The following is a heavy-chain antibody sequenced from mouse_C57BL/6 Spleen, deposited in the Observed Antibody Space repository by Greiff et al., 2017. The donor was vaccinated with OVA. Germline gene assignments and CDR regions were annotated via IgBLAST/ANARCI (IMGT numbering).Heavy chain of an antibody. CDR3: ARGYDYERGACFAY. D-gene: IGHD2-4*01. CDR2: INPNNGGT. CDR1: GYTFTDYY. V-gene: IGHV1-26*01. J-gene: IGHJ3*01. Sequence: EVQLQQSGPELVKPGASVKISCKASGYTFTDYYMNWVKQSHGKSLEWIGDINPNNGGTSYNQKFKGKATLTVDKSSSTAYMELRSLTSEDSAVYYCARGYDYERGACFAYWGQGTLVTVSA.